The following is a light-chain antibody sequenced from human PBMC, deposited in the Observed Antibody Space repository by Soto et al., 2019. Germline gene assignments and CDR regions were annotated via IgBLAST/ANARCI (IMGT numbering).Light chain of an antibody. CDR2: DVN. CDR3: SSYSSRSTLLV. CDR1: SSDIGGYSY. J-gene: IGLJ2*01. Sequence: QSALTQPASVSASPGQSITISCIGTSSDIGGYSYVSWYQQHPGKAPKLLIRDVNYRPSGISARFSGSKSGNTASLTISGVQTEDEADYYCSSYSSRSTLLVFGGGTQLTVL. V-gene: IGLV2-14*03.